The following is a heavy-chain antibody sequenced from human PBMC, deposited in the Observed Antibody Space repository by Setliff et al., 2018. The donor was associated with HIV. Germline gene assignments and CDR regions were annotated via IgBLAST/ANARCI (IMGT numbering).Heavy chain of an antibody. CDR1: GGSIRSSSYY. V-gene: IGHV4-39*02. D-gene: IGHD2-2*01. Sequence: PSETLSLTCTVSGGSIRSSSYYWGWIRQPPGKGLEWIGSIYYNGNTYYNPSLKSRVTISVDTSKNQFSLKLSSVTAADTAVYYCAREECSSTSCFPYYYYYMDVWGKGTTVTVSS. J-gene: IGHJ6*03. CDR3: AREECSSTSCFPYYYYYMDV. CDR2: IYYNGNT.